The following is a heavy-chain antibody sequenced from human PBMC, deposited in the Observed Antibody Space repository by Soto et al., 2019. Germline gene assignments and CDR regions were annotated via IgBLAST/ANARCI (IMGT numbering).Heavy chain of an antibody. V-gene: IGHV3-48*03. CDR2: ISPTGNKI. J-gene: IGHJ5*01. CDR1: GFIFSNYE. CDR3: ARSFPRFTGPDS. Sequence: EVQLVESGGGLVQPGGSLRLSCAASGFIFSNYEMNWVRQAPGKGLQWVSFISPTGNKIYYGESVKGRFTISRDYTKNSVFLQMNSLTAEDTAVYFCARSFPRFTGPDSWGQGTLVTVAS. D-gene: IGHD2-8*02.